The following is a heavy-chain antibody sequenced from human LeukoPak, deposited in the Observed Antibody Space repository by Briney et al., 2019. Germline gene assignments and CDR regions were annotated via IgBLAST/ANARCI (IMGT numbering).Heavy chain of an antibody. D-gene: IGHD6-19*01. CDR3: TRGLAISTSGWYDTFDY. Sequence: PGGSPRLSCAASGFTFSNSAMYWVRQAPGKGLEYVSVISTDGSRIYYADSVKGRFTISRDNSKNTLYLQMGSLRAEDMAVYYCTRGLAISTSGWYDTFDYWGQGALVTVSS. CDR2: ISTDGSRI. V-gene: IGHV3-64*02. J-gene: IGHJ4*02. CDR1: GFTFSNSA.